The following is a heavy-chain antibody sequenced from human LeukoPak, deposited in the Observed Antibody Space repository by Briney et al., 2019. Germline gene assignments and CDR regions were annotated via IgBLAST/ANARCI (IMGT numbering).Heavy chain of an antibody. CDR2: INPNSGGT. CDR1: GYTFTGYY. Sequence: ASVKVSCKASGYTFTGYYMHWVRQAPGQGLEWMGWINPNSGGTNYAQKFQGRVTMTRDTSISTAYMELSRLRPDDTAVYYCARAMIPSLYYFDYWGQGTLVTVSS. V-gene: IGHV1-2*02. D-gene: IGHD3-22*01. CDR3: ARAMIPSLYYFDY. J-gene: IGHJ4*02.